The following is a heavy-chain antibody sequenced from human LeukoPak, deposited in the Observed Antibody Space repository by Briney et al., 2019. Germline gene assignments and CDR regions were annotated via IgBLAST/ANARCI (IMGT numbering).Heavy chain of an antibody. CDR3: ARDRYGDGFAFFDY. CDR2: INPKSGAA. Sequence: DSVTVSCKASGYTFSDYFMHWVRQAPGQGLEWVGWINPKSGAANSAQEFQGRVTMNRDTSISTGYMELSSLRSDDTAIYYCARDRYGDGFAFFDYWGQGTLVTVSS. D-gene: IGHD5-24*01. V-gene: IGHV1-2*02. J-gene: IGHJ4*02. CDR1: GYTFSDYF.